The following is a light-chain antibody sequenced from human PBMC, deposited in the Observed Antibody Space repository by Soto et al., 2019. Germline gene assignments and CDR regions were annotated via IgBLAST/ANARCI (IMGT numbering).Light chain of an antibody. CDR2: GAS. V-gene: IGKV3-15*01. CDR3: QQYANSPPWT. Sequence: EIVMTQSPATLSVSPGERATLSCRASQSVSSNLAWYQQRPGQAPRLLIYGASTRATGIPARFSGSGSGTEFTLTIGSMQSEDFAVYYCQQYANSPPWTFGQGTKVEIK. J-gene: IGKJ1*01. CDR1: QSVSSN.